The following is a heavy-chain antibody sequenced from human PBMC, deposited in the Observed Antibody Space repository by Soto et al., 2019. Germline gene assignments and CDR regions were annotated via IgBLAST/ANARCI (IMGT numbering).Heavy chain of an antibody. J-gene: IGHJ6*02. CDR2: INAGNGNT. Sequence: ASVKVSCKASGYTFTSYAMHWVRQAPGQRLEWMGWINAGNGNTKYSQKFQGRVTITRDTSASTAYMELSSLRSEDTAVYYCARDQGGPYCSSTSCYAYYYYGMDVWGQGTTVTVSS. D-gene: IGHD2-2*01. CDR3: ARDQGGPYCSSTSCYAYYYYGMDV. CDR1: GYTFTSYA. V-gene: IGHV1-3*01.